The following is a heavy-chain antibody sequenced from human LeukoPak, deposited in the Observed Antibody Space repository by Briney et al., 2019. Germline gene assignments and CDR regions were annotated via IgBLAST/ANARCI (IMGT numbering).Heavy chain of an antibody. Sequence: SETLSLTCTVSGGSISGSSYYWGWIRQPPGKGLEWIGSIYYSGSTYYNPSLKSRVTISVDTSKNQFSLKLSSVTAADTAVYYCARIKGDYPYYYYYGMDVWGQGTTVTVSS. J-gene: IGHJ6*02. V-gene: IGHV4-39*01. CDR3: ARIKGDYPYYYYYGMDV. CDR2: IYYSGST. CDR1: GGSISGSSYY. D-gene: IGHD4-17*01.